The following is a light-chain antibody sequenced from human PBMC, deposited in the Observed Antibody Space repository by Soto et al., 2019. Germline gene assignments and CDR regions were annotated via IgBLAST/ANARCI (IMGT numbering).Light chain of an antibody. V-gene: IGKV1-33*01. CDR2: DAS. Sequence: DIQMTHSPSSLSASVGDRVTITCQASQNIHNYLNWYQQKPGRAPKLLIYDASNLEAGVPSRFRGRGSGTSFTLSISRLPAEDIATYYCEQYENLPTFGQGTRLEIK. CDR1: QNIHNY. J-gene: IGKJ5*01. CDR3: EQYENLPT.